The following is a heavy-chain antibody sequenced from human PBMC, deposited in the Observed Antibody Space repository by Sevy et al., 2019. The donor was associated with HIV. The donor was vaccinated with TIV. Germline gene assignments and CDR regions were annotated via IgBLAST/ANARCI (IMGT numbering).Heavy chain of an antibody. CDR3: ARGDCRDDRCLAFDY. Sequence: GGSLRLSCAASGFTFSIYNMNWVRQASGAGLEWVSSIRGSGGSVYYAHSVKGRFTISRDNARNSLYLQINSLTAEDTALYYCARGDCRDDRCLAFDYWGQGTLLTVSS. V-gene: IGHV3-21*01. CDR1: GFTFSIYN. J-gene: IGHJ4*02. D-gene: IGHD3-22*01. CDR2: IRGSGGSV.